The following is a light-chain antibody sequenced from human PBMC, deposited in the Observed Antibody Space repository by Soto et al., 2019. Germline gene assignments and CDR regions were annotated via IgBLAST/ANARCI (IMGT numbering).Light chain of an antibody. CDR2: KAS. Sequence: DIQMTQSPSTLSASVGDRVTITCRASQSISSWLAWYQQKPGKAPKLLIYKASSLESGVPSRFSGSGSGTEFTLTSSSLQPDAFATYYCQQYNSYSWTFGQGTKVEIK. CDR3: QQYNSYSWT. V-gene: IGKV1-5*03. CDR1: QSISSW. J-gene: IGKJ1*01.